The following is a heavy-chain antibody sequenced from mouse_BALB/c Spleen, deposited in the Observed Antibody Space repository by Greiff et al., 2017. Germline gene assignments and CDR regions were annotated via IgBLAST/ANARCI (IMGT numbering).Heavy chain of an antibody. CDR2: IWAGGST. V-gene: IGHV2-9*02. J-gene: IGHJ4*01. D-gene: IGHD3-2*01. Sequence: VKLMESGPGLVAPSQSLSITCTVSGFSLTSYGVHWVRQPPGKGLEWLGVIWAGGSTNYNSALMSRLSISKDNSKSQVFLKMNSLQTDDTAMYYCAREGGQLGLRNAMDYWGQGTSVTVSS. CDR3: AREGGQLGLRNAMDY. CDR1: GFSLTSYG.